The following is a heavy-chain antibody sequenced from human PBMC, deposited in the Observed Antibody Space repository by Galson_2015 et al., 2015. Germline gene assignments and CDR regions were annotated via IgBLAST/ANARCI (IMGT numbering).Heavy chain of an antibody. V-gene: IGHV3-21*01. CDR2: ISSSSSYI. J-gene: IGHJ4*02. Sequence: SLRLSCAASGFTFSSYSMNWVRQAPGKGLEWVSSISSSSSYIYYADSVKGRFTISRDNAKNSLYLQMNSLRAEDTAVYYCARDWRRYSSSPGPVDYWGQGTLVTVSS. CDR3: ARDWRRYSSSPGPVDY. CDR1: GFTFSSYS. D-gene: IGHD6-6*01.